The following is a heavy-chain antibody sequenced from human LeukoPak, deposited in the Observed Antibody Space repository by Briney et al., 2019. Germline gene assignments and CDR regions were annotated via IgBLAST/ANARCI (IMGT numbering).Heavy chain of an antibody. J-gene: IGHJ4*02. CDR1: GGSFSGYY. Sequence: SETLSLTCAVYGGSFSGYYWSWIRQPPGKGLEWIGEINHSGSTNYNPSLKSRVTISVDTSKNQFSLKLSSVTAADTAVYYCARRSLVAATRRPFDYWGQGTLVTVPS. V-gene: IGHV4-34*01. CDR2: INHSGST. CDR3: ARRSLVAATRRPFDY. D-gene: IGHD2-15*01.